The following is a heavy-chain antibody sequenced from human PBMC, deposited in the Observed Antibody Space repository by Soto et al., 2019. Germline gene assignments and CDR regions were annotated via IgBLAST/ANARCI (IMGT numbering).Heavy chain of an antibody. Sequence: QVQLMQSGAEVKKPGASVKVSCKASGDTFTEYYIHWVRQAPGQGLEWMGTVNPSGGHTTYAQHFRGRVTMTSDPSSSTLYMELTSLPSEETPVYYCARGGHVVVVTAALDYWGQGTLVTVSS. D-gene: IGHD2-21*02. CDR1: GDTFTEYY. V-gene: IGHV1-46*01. CDR2: VNPSGGHT. CDR3: ARGGHVVVVTAALDY. J-gene: IGHJ4*02.